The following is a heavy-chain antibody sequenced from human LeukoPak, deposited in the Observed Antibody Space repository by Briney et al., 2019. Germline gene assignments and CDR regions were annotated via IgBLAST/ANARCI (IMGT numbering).Heavy chain of an antibody. D-gene: IGHD3-10*01. CDR1: GYTFSGYY. V-gene: IGHV1-2*02. Sequence: ASVKVSCKASGYTFSGYYMHWVRQAPGQGLEWMGWIHPNTGGTKYAQKFQGRVTMTRDMSITTVYLELSRLRSDDTAIYYCARGFYYGSGSYSHAFDYWGQGALLTVSS. J-gene: IGHJ4*02. CDR3: ARGFYYGSGSYSHAFDY. CDR2: IHPNTGGT.